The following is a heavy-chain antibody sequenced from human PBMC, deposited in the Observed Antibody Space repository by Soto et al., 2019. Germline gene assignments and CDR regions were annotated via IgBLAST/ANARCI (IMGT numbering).Heavy chain of an antibody. CDR1: GFNVGAFA. CDR2: ISVSDAFI. CDR3: TRETVAGITGFDY. Sequence: GGSLRLSCAASGFNVGAFAVNWVRQAPGKGLEWVSGISVSDAFIYYADSVRGRFSISRDASENILYLQMNSLRVDDTALYYCTRETVAGITGFDYWGPGTLVTVSS. J-gene: IGHJ4*02. D-gene: IGHD1-20*01. V-gene: IGHV3-23*01.